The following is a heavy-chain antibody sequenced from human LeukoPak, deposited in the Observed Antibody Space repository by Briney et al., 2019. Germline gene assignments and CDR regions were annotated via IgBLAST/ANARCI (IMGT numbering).Heavy chain of an antibody. D-gene: IGHD6-19*01. CDR2: ISWDGGST. CDR1: GFTFDDYT. J-gene: IGHJ4*02. Sequence: PGGSLRLSCAASGFTFDDYTMHWVRHAPGKGLEWVSLISWDGGSTYYADSVKGRFTISRDNSKNSLYLQMNSLRTGDTALYYCAKEGSVPGGWYRGTGVIDYWGQGTLVTVSS. CDR3: AKEGSVPGGWYRGTGVIDY. V-gene: IGHV3-43*01.